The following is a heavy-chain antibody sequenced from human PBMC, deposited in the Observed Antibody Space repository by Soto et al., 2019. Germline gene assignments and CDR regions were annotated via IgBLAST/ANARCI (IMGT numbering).Heavy chain of an antibody. J-gene: IGHJ5*02. Sequence: SETLSLTCAFSGGSISSGGYSLSWIRQPPGKGLEWIGYIYHSGSTYYNPSLKSRVTISVDRSKNQFSLKLNSVTAADTAVYYCARVIAATDTISVWFDPWGQGTLVTVSS. D-gene: IGHD6-13*01. V-gene: IGHV4-30-2*01. CDR3: ARVIAATDTISVWFDP. CDR2: IYHSGST. CDR1: GGSISSGGYS.